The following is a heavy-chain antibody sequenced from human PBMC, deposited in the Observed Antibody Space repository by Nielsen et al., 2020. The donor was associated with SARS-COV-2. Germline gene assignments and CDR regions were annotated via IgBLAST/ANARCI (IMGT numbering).Heavy chain of an antibody. J-gene: IGHJ6*02. Sequence: GGSLRLSCAASGFTFSIYAMIWVRQAPGKGLEWVSGISGSGGSTYYADSVKGRFTISRDNSKNTLYLHMNSLRVEDTAVYYCVTGGQWLVRHPYGMEVWGQGTTVTVSS. CDR1: GFTFSIYA. CDR2: ISGSGGST. V-gene: IGHV3-23*01. CDR3: VTGGQWLVRHPYGMEV. D-gene: IGHD6-19*01.